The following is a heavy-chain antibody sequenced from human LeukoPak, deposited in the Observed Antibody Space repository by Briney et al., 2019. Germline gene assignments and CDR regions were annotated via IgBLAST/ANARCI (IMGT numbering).Heavy chain of an antibody. J-gene: IGHJ4*02. Sequence: PSETLSLTCTVSGGSISTNNYYWGWIRQPPGKDLEWIGSIYYSGSTYYNPSLKSRVTISVDTSKNLFSLKVGSVTAADTAVYYCSRHRSAPAGPSFDYWGQGTLVTVSS. D-gene: IGHD6-13*01. CDR1: GGSISTNNYY. V-gene: IGHV4-39*01. CDR2: IYYSGST. CDR3: SRHRSAPAGPSFDY.